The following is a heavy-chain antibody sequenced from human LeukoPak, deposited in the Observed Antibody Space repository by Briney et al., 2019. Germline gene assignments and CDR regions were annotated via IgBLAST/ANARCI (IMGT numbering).Heavy chain of an antibody. CDR1: GYTFTGYY. V-gene: IGHV1-2*02. Sequence: GASVKVSCKASGYTFTGYYMHWVRQAPGQGLEWMGWINPNSGGTNYAQKLQGRVTMTRDTSISTAYMELSRLRSDDTAVYYCARDRYDFWSGYWAWFDPWGQGTLVTVSS. D-gene: IGHD3-3*01. CDR3: ARDRYDFWSGYWAWFDP. CDR2: INPNSGGT. J-gene: IGHJ5*02.